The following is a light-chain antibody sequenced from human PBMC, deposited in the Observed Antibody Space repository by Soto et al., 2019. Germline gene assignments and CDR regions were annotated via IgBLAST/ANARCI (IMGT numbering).Light chain of an antibody. CDR1: QGIRND. Sequence: AIQLTQSPSSLSASVGDRVSITCRASQGIRNDLGWYQHKPGKAPKLLIHGASSLQSGVPSRFSGSASGTEFPLTNSSLQPEDLGSYYCLQDHSYPWTFGQGTKVEF. V-gene: IGKV1-6*01. CDR3: LQDHSYPWT. J-gene: IGKJ1*01. CDR2: GAS.